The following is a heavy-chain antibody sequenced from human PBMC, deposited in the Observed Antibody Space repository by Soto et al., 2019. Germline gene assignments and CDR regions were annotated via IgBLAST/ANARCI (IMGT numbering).Heavy chain of an antibody. D-gene: IGHD3-10*01. CDR1: GFTVSTNY. J-gene: IGHJ3*02. V-gene: IGHV3-66*01. CDR2: IYSGGST. Sequence: PGGSLRLSCAASGFTVSTNYMSWVRQAPGKGLEWVSVIYSGGSTYYADSVKGRFTISRDNSKNTLYLQMNSLRAEDTAVYYCARWWTYYYGSGGPKGAFDIWGQGTMVTVSS. CDR3: ARWWTYYYGSGGPKGAFDI.